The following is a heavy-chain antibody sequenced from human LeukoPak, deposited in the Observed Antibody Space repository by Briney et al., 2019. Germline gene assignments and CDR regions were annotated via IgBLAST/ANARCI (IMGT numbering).Heavy chain of an antibody. CDR2: IRSKAYGGTT. V-gene: IGHV3-49*03. D-gene: IGHD6-13*01. CDR1: GFTFGDYA. Sequence: GGSLRLSCTASGFTFGDYAMSWFRQAPGKGLEWVGFIRSKAYGGTTEYAASVKGRFTISRDDPKSIAYLQMNSLKTEDTAVYYCTRGIVEYSSSWYSDYWGQGTLVTVSS. J-gene: IGHJ4*02. CDR3: TRGIVEYSSSWYSDY.